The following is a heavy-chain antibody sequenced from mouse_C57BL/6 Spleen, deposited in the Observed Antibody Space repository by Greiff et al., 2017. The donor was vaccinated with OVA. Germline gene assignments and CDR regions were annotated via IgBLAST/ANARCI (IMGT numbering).Heavy chain of an antibody. Sequence: AGGLVQPQGSLKLSCAASGFSFNTYAMNWVRQAPGKGLEWVARIRSKSNNYATYYADSVKDRFTISRDDSESMLYLQMNNLKTEDTAMYYCVRSSGDYWGQGTTLTVSS. CDR1: GFSFNTYA. CDR2: IRSKSNNYAT. V-gene: IGHV10-1*01. D-gene: IGHD3-2*02. J-gene: IGHJ2*01. CDR3: VRSSGDY.